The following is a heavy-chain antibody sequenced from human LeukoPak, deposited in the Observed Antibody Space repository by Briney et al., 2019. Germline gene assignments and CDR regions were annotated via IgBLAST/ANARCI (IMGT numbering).Heavy chain of an antibody. V-gene: IGHV3-23*01. Sequence: GGSLRLSCAASGFTFSSYGMSWVRQAPGKGLEWVSAISGSGGSTYYADSVKGRFTISRDNSKSTLYLQMNSLRAEDTAVYYCAKDLRRVDSSGLWGQGTLVTVSS. J-gene: IGHJ4*02. CDR1: GFTFSSYG. CDR2: ISGSGGST. D-gene: IGHD6-19*01. CDR3: AKDLRRVDSSGL.